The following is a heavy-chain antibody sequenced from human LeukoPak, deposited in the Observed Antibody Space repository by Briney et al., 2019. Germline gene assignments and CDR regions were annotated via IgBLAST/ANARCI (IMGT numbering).Heavy chain of an antibody. J-gene: IGHJ4*02. Sequence: GGSLRLSCAASGFTFSSYAMSWVRQAPGKGLEWVSAISGSGGSTYYADSVKGRFTISRDNSKNTLYLQMNSMRAEDTAVYYCAKDLVDGDYGDYEDYWGQGTLVTVSS. CDR2: ISGSGGST. V-gene: IGHV3-23*01. CDR3: AKDLVDGDYGDYEDY. D-gene: IGHD4-17*01. CDR1: GFTFSSYA.